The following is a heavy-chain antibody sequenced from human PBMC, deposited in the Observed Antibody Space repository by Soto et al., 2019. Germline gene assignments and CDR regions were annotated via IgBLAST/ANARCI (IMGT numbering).Heavy chain of an antibody. J-gene: IGHJ1*01. CDR1: GFTFSSYA. V-gene: IGHV3-30-3*01. CDR3: ARDQAAGGTISRYFQD. D-gene: IGHD6-13*01. CDR2: ISYDGSNK. Sequence: GGSLRLSCAASGFTFSSYAMHWVRQAPGKGLEWVAVISYDGSNKYYADSVKGRFTISRDNSKNTLYLQVNSLRAEDTAVYYCARDQAAGGTISRYFQDWGQGTLVTVSS.